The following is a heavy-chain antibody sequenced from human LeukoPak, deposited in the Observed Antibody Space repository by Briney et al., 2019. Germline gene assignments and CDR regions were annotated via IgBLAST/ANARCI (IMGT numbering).Heavy chain of an antibody. D-gene: IGHD2-2*01. J-gene: IGHJ4*02. V-gene: IGHV3-64D*09. Sequence: SGGSLRLSCSASGFTFSISAMHWVRQAPGKGLEYVSSITNNGGSTYYPDSVKGTFTISRDNSKNTLYLQMSSLRTEDTAVYYCVKGGKYATIWYLDHWGQGTLVTVSS. CDR2: ITNNGGST. CDR3: VKGGKYATIWYLDH. CDR1: GFTFSISA.